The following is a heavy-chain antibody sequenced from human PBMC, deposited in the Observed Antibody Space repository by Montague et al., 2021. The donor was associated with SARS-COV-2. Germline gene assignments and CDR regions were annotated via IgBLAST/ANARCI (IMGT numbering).Heavy chain of an antibody. D-gene: IGHD3-3*01. CDR2: IQQDGSKK. J-gene: IGHJ4*02. V-gene: IGHV3-7*01. CDR1: GSTFSNYW. CDR3: ARDLSGSQYLYYFDY. Sequence: SLRLSCAASGSTFSNYWMSWVRQAPGKGLEWVANIQQDGSKKYYVDSVKGRFTISRDNAKKSLYLQMNSLRAEDTAVYCARDLSGSQYLYYFDYWGQGTLVTVSS.